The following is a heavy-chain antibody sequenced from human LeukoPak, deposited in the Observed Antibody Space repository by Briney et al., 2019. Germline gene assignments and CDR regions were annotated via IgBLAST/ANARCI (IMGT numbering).Heavy chain of an antibody. CDR1: GYTFTSYA. Sequence: ASVKVSCKASGYTFTSYAMHWVRQAPGQRREWMGWINAGNGNTKYSQEFQGRVTITRDTSASTAYMELSSLRSEDMAVYYCARGRASSGYYYYYMDVWGKGTTVTVSS. D-gene: IGHD6-6*01. J-gene: IGHJ6*03. V-gene: IGHV1-3*03. CDR2: INAGNGNT. CDR3: ARGRASSGYYYYYMDV.